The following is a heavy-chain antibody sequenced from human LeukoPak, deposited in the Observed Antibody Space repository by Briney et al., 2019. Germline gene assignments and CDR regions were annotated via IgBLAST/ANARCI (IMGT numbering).Heavy chain of an antibody. CDR2: IYTSGST. CDR1: GGSISSYY. CDR3: ARGLFLGGVIVL. J-gene: IGHJ4*02. V-gene: IGHV4-4*07. D-gene: IGHD3-16*02. Sequence: SETLSLTCTVSGGSISSYYWSWIRQPAGKGLEWIGRIYTSGSTNYNPSLKSRVSISVDTSKNQFSLKLSSVTAADTAVYYCARGLFLGGVIVLWGQGTLVTVSS.